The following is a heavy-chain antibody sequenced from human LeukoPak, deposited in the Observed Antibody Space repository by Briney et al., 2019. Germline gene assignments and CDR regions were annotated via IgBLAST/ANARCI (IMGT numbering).Heavy chain of an antibody. J-gene: IGHJ4*02. CDR1: GGSFSGYY. D-gene: IGHD1-26*01. Sequence: PSETLSLTCAVYGGSFSGYYWAWVRQPPGKGLEWIGSIYYSGSTYYNPSLKSRVTISVGTSKNQFSLKLSSVTAADTAVYCCARGPIVGATPFDYWGQGTLVTVSS. V-gene: IGHV4-34*01. CDR3: ARGPIVGATPFDY. CDR2: IYYSGST.